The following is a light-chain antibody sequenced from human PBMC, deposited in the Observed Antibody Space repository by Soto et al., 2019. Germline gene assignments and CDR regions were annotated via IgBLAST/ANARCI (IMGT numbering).Light chain of an antibody. CDR3: MPALQAPRCP. J-gene: IGKJ3*01. Sequence: DIVMTQSPLSLPVTPGEPASISCRSSQSLLHSNGYNYLDWYLQKPGQSPQLLIYLGSNRASGVPDRFSGSGSGTDFTLKISRVEAEDVGVYYCMPALQAPRCPFGPGNKVDIK. CDR2: LGS. CDR1: QSLLHSNGYNY. V-gene: IGKV2-28*01.